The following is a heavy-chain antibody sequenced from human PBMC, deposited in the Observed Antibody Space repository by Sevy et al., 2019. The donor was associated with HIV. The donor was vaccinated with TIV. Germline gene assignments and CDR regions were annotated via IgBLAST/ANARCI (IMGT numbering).Heavy chain of an antibody. CDR2: ISAYKGNR. J-gene: IGHJ4*02. Sequence: ASVKVSCKASGYTFTSYGISWVRQAPGQGLEWMGWISAYKGNRNYAQTFQGRVTMTTDTSTFTAYIELRSLRYDDTAVYYCARDRDYDYIWGTFPYRDYWGQGTLVTVSS. V-gene: IGHV1-18*01. CDR1: GYTFTSYG. D-gene: IGHD3-16*01. CDR3: ARDRDYDYIWGTFPYRDY.